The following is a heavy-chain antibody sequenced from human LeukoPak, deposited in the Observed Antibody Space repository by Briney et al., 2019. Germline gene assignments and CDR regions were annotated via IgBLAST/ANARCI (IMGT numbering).Heavy chain of an antibody. D-gene: IGHD5-12*01. Sequence: GGSLRLSCGSTAFNFAAYWMHWVRQDPRQGLLWVARINSDGTTTNYADSVKGRFTISRDNAKNTLFLQMNSLRAEDTAVYFCAVSNGGYGPWGQGALVTVSS. J-gene: IGHJ5*02. CDR2: INSDGTTT. CDR1: AFNFAAYW. V-gene: IGHV3-74*01. CDR3: AVSNGGYGP.